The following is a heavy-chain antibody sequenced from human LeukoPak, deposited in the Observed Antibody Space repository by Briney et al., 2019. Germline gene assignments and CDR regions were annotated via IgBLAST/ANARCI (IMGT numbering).Heavy chain of an antibody. Sequence: SQTLSLTCAISGDSVSSNSAAWNWIRQPSSRGLEWPGRTYYRSKWYNDYAVSVKSRITINPDTSKNQFSLQLNSVTPEDTAVYYCAREAALDAFDIWGQGTMVTVSS. D-gene: IGHD6-25*01. CDR2: TYYRSKWYN. V-gene: IGHV6-1*01. CDR3: AREAALDAFDI. J-gene: IGHJ3*02. CDR1: GDSVSSNSAA.